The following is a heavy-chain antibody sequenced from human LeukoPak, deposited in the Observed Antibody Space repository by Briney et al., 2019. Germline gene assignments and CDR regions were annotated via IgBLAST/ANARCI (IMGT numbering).Heavy chain of an antibody. D-gene: IGHD3-22*01. CDR1: GFTFSSYA. CDR3: ARLGRITMIVVGSEY. Sequence: GGSLRLSCAASGFTFSSYAMHWVRQAPGKGLEWVAVISYDGSNKYYADSVKGRFTISRDNSENTLYLQMNSLRAEDTAVYYCARLGRITMIVVGSEYWGQGTLVAVSS. CDR2: ISYDGSNK. J-gene: IGHJ4*02. V-gene: IGHV3-30*04.